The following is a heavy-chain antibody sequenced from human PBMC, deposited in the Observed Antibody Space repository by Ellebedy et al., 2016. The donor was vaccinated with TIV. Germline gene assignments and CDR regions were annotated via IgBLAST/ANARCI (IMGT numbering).Heavy chain of an antibody. V-gene: IGHV3-48*02. CDR2: IGKSSSTI. Sequence: GESLKISCAGSRFTFSRYAMNWVRQAPGKGLEWITYIGKSSSTIYYADSVQGRFTVSRDNANNSLYLQMNSLRDGDTAVYYCARVPTRESGLWYLDLWGRGTLVTVSS. CDR1: RFTFSRYA. D-gene: IGHD3-10*01. J-gene: IGHJ2*01. CDR3: ARVPTRESGLWYLDL.